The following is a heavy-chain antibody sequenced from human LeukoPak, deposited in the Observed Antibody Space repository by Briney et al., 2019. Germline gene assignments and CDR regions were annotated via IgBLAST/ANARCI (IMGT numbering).Heavy chain of an antibody. V-gene: IGHV3-15*01. CDR1: GFTFSNAW. J-gene: IGHJ4*02. CDR3: TTDETITGTMNFDY. Sequence: PGGSLRLSCVASGFTFSNAWMSWVRQAPGKGLEWVGRIKSKTDGGTTDYAAPVKGRFTISRDDSKNTLYLQMNSLKTEDTAVYYCTTDETITGTMNFDYWGQGTLVTVSS. D-gene: IGHD1-7*01. CDR2: IKSKTDGGTT.